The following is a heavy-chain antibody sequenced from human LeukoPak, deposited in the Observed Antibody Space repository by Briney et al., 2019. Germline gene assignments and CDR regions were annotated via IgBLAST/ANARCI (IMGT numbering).Heavy chain of an antibody. V-gene: IGHV3-49*04. J-gene: IGHJ4*02. D-gene: IGHD5-12*01. CDR2: IRSKAYGATP. CDR3: TRSYIGYDHFDC. CDR1: GFTFGDYA. Sequence: GGSLRLSCTASGFTFGDYALNWVRQAPGKGLEWVGFIRSKAYGATPEYAASVKGRFTISRDDSKSIAYLQMNSLETEDTAVYYCTRSYIGYDHFDCWGRGTLVTVSS.